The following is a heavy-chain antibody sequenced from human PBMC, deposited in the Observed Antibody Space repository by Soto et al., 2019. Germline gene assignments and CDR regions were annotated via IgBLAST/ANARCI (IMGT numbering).Heavy chain of an antibody. D-gene: IGHD6-13*01. Sequence: QVQLQQWGAGLLKPSETLSLTCAVYGGSFSGYYWSWIRQPPGKGLEWIGEINHSGRTNYNPSLKSRVTISVDTSKNQFSLKLSSVTAADTAVYYCARGNPPYNSCSWHHNVDYWGQGTLVTVSS. CDR2: INHSGRT. CDR1: GGSFSGYY. J-gene: IGHJ4*02. V-gene: IGHV4-34*01. CDR3: ARGNPPYNSCSWHHNVDY.